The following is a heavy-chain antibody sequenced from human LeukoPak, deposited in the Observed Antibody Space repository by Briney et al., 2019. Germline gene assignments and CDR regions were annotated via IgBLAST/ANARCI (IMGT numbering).Heavy chain of an antibody. CDR2: IIPIVGIT. Sequence: GASVKVSCKASGGTFSSFVINWVRQAPGQGLEWMGRIIPIVGITNYAQKFQGRVTIIADNSTRTAYMELSSLTSEGTAVYYCARGLHFTMVRGGTTNYYYGMDVWGQGTSVTVSS. D-gene: IGHD3-10*01. CDR1: GGTFSSFV. CDR3: ARGLHFTMVRGGTTNYYYGMDV. V-gene: IGHV1-69*04. J-gene: IGHJ6*02.